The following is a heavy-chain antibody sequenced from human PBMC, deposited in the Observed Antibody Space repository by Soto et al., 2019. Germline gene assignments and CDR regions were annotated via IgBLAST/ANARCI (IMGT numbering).Heavy chain of an antibody. Sequence: EVQLLESGGGLIQPGGSLRLSCAASGFTFRNYAMNWVRQAPGKGLEWVSGISVSGGSTFYADSVKGRFTVSRDNSKNTGYLQMNSLRAEDTAVYFCAKGMYYYDSSGYRLFDYWGQGTLVTVSS. CDR3: AKGMYYYDSSGYRLFDY. CDR1: GFTFRNYA. D-gene: IGHD3-22*01. V-gene: IGHV3-23*01. CDR2: ISVSGGST. J-gene: IGHJ4*02.